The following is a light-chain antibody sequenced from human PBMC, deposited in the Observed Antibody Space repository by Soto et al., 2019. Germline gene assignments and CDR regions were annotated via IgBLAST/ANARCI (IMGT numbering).Light chain of an antibody. Sequence: DIQMTQSPSTLCASVGDRVTITGRASQSISSWLAWYQQKQGKAPKLLIYDASSLESGVPSRFSGSGAGTEFTLTISSLQPDDFATYYCQQYNSYLTWTFGQGTKVDIK. CDR1: QSISSW. CDR2: DAS. CDR3: QQYNSYLTWT. V-gene: IGKV1-5*01. J-gene: IGKJ1*01.